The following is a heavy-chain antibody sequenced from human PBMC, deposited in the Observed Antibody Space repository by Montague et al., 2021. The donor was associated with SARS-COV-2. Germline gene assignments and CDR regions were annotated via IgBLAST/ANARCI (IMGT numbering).Heavy chain of an antibody. CDR1: GFTFSSYG. D-gene: IGHD2-15*01. CDR2: IWYDGSNK. CDR3: AREFGHCSGGHCYSA. J-gene: IGHJ5*02. V-gene: IGHV3-33*01. Sequence: CAASGFTFSSYGMHWVRQAPGKGLEWVALIWYDGSNKYYADSVKXXFTISRDNSKDTLYLQMNSLRAEDTAVYYCAREFGHCSGGHCYSAWGQGTLVTVSS.